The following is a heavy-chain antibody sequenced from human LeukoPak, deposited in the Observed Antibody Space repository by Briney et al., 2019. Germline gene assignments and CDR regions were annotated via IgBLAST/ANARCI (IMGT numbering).Heavy chain of an antibody. CDR3: ARRLYRLDWDKIDS. J-gene: IGHJ4*02. V-gene: IGHV4-34*01. CDR2: IYHSGRT. Sequence: SETLSLTCAVYGDFFTGYYWTWIRQPPGKGLEWIGEIYHSGRTNYNPSLKSRVNISVDTSKNQFSLNLTSVTAADTAIYFCARRLYRLDWDKIDSWGQGTLVTVPS. D-gene: IGHD4/OR15-4a*01. CDR1: GDFFTGYY.